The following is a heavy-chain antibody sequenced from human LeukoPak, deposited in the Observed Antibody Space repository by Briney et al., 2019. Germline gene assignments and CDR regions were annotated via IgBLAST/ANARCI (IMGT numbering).Heavy chain of an antibody. V-gene: IGHV4-34*01. Sequence: RASETLSLTCAVYGGSFSGYYWSWIRQPPGKGLEWIGEINHSGSTNYNPSLKSRVTISVDTSKNQFSLKLSSVTAADTAVYYCARGKGYDFWSGYSPFAYWGQGTLVIVSS. CDR2: INHSGST. CDR3: ARGKGYDFWSGYSPFAY. D-gene: IGHD3-3*01. CDR1: GGSFSGYY. J-gene: IGHJ4*02.